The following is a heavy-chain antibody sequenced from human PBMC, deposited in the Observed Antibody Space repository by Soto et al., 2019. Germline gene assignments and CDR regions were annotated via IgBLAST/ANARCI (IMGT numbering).Heavy chain of an antibody. D-gene: IGHD3-3*01. V-gene: IGHV3-21*01. CDR1: GFTFSSYS. CDR2: ISSSSSYI. CDR3: ARDQYSAPITICGVAQGDAFDI. Sequence: PGGSLRLSCAASGFTFSSYSMNWVRQAPGKGLEWVSSISSSSSYIYYADSVKGRFTISRDNAKNTLYLQMNSLRAEDTAVYYCARDQYSAPITICGVAQGDAFDIWGQGTMVTVSS. J-gene: IGHJ3*02.